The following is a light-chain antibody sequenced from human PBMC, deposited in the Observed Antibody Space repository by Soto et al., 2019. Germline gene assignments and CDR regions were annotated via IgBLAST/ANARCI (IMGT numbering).Light chain of an antibody. J-gene: IGKJ5*01. CDR1: QGISSY. CDR3: QQYYSYTIT. Sequence: AIRMTQSPSSLSASPGDRVTITCRASQGISSYLAWYQQKPGKAPKLLIYAASTLQSGVPSRFSGSGSGTDFTLTISCLQSEDFATYYCQQYYSYTITFGQGTRLEIK. CDR2: AAS. V-gene: IGKV1-8*01.